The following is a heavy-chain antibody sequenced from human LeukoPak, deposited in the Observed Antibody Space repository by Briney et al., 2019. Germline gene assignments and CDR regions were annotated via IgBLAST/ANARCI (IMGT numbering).Heavy chain of an antibody. J-gene: IGHJ4*02. CDR2: INHSGST. V-gene: IGHV4-34*01. Sequence: SETLSLTCAVYEGSCSGYYWGWIRQPPGKGLEWIGEINHSGSTNYKPSLKSRVTISVDTSKNQFSLKLSSVTAADTAVYYWARGITTQDYWGQGTLVTVSS. CDR1: EGSCSGYY. D-gene: IGHD3-22*01. CDR3: ARGITTQDY.